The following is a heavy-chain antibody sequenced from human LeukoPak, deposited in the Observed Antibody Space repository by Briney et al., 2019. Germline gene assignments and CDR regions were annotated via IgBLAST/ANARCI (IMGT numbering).Heavy chain of an antibody. CDR3: ARDHSSSCQLFDY. D-gene: IGHD6-13*01. CDR2: TNPNSGGT. V-gene: IGHV1-2*02. Sequence: ASVKVSCKASGGTFSSYAISWVRQAPGQGLEWMGWTNPNSGGTNYAQKFQGRVTMTRDTSISTAYMELRSLRSDDTAVYYCARDHSSSCQLFDYWGQGTLVTVSS. CDR1: GGTFSSYA. J-gene: IGHJ4*02.